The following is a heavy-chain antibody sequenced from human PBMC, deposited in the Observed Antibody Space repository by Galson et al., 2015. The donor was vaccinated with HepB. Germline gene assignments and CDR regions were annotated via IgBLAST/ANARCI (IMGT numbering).Heavy chain of an antibody. CDR2: INSDGSST. D-gene: IGHD3-9*01. J-gene: IGHJ6*03. CDR1: GFTSSSQW. CDR3: ARETIWYYYYMDV. Sequence: SLRLSCAASGFTSSSQWMHWVRQAPGKGLVWVSRINSDGSSTSYADSVKGRFTISRDNAKNTLYLQMNSLRAEDTAVYYCARETIWYYYYMDVWGKGTTVTVSS. V-gene: IGHV3-74*01.